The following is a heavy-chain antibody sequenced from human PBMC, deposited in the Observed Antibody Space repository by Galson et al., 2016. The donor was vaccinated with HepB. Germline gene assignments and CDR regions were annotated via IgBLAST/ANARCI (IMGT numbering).Heavy chain of an antibody. CDR1: GYSLTELG. CDR3: ATDYRFGGPKFAVAD. D-gene: IGHD3-16*02. Sequence: SVKVSCKVSGYSLTELGMHWVRQAPGKGLEWMGGFDPEDGETIYAQKFQGRVSMTEDTSTDTAYMELSSLRSEDTAVYYCATDYRFGGPKFAVADWGQGTLVTVSS. CDR2: FDPEDGET. V-gene: IGHV1-24*01. J-gene: IGHJ4*02.